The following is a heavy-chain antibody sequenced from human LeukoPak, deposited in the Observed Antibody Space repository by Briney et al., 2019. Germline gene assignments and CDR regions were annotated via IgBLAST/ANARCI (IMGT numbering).Heavy chain of an antibody. J-gene: IGHJ4*02. Sequence: ASVKVSCKASGGTFSSYAISWVRQAPGQGLEWMGGIIPIFGTANYAQKFQGRVTITADESTSTAYMELSSLRSEDTAVYYCARVFCGGDCYFDYWGRGTLVTVSS. CDR2: IIPIFGTA. CDR1: GGTFSSYA. D-gene: IGHD2-21*02. V-gene: IGHV1-69*01. CDR3: ARVFCGGDCYFDY.